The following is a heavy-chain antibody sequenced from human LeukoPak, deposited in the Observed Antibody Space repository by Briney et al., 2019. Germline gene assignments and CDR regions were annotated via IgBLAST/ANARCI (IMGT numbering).Heavy chain of an antibody. D-gene: IGHD6-19*01. CDR2: INHSGST. CDR3: ARVKTAVAGTPLQGATRYGMDV. J-gene: IGHJ6*02. V-gene: IGHV4-34*01. Sequence: SETLSLTCAVYGGSFSGYYWSWIRQPPGKGLEWIGEINHSGSTNYNPSLKSRVTISVDTSKNQFSLKLSSVTAADTAVYYCARVKTAVAGTPLQGATRYGMDVWGQGTTVTVSS. CDR1: GGSFSGYY.